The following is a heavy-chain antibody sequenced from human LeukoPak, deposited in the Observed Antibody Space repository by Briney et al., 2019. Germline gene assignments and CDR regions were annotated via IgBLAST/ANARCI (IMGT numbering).Heavy chain of an antibody. V-gene: IGHV3-49*04. J-gene: IGHJ4*02. D-gene: IGHD3-22*01. CDR2: IRSKGYGGTT. Sequence: GGSLRLSCTVSGFTFGDYGMSWVRQAPGKGLEWVGFIRSKGYGGTTEYAASVKGRFTISRDDSKSIAYLQMNSLKTDDTAVYYCTRGDYYNSSGYFLLFDDWGQGTLVTVSS. CDR1: GFTFGDYG. CDR3: TRGDYYNSSGYFLLFDD.